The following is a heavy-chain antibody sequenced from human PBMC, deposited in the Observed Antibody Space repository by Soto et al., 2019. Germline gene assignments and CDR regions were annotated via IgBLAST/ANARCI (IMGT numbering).Heavy chain of an antibody. Sequence: GSLRLSCTASGFTFNTYPMHWVRQAAGKGLEWVAVISYDGSNEYYADSMKGRFITSRDNSKNTLYLQMNSLRTEDTAVYYCAKSTNSWFGEFFGFDVWGQGTKVTVSS. J-gene: IGHJ3*01. CDR2: ISYDGSNE. CDR3: AKSTNSWFGEFFGFDV. V-gene: IGHV3-30-3*02. D-gene: IGHD3-10*01. CDR1: GFTFNTYP.